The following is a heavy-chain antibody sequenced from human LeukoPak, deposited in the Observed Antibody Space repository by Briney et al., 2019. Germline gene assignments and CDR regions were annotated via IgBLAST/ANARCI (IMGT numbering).Heavy chain of an antibody. V-gene: IGHV4-59*01. CDR1: GGFISSYY. CDR3: ARASIAAAGIDY. J-gene: IGHJ4*02. CDR2: IYYRGST. D-gene: IGHD6-13*01. Sequence: PSETLSLTCTVSGGFISSYYWSWIRQPPGKGLEWIGYIYYRGSTNYNPSLKSRVTISVDTSKNQFSLKLSSVTAADTAVYYCARASIAAAGIDYWGQGTLVTVSS.